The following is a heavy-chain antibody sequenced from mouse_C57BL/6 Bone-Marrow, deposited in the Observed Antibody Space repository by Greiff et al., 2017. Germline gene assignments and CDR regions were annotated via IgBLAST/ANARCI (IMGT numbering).Heavy chain of an antibody. D-gene: IGHD1-1*02. J-gene: IGHJ4*01. CDR1: GYTFTSYW. CDR3: GRGYYDCYAMDY. V-gene: IGHV1-55*01. CDR2: IYPGSGST. Sequence: QVQLQQPGAELVKPGASVKMSCKASGYTFTSYWITWVKQRPGQGLEWIGDIYPGSGSTNYNEKFKIKATLTADTSSSTAYMQLSSLTSEDSAVYYCGRGYYDCYAMDYWGQGTSVTVAS.